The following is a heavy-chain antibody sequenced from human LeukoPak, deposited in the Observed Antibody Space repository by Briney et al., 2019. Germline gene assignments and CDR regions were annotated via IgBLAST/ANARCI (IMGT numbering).Heavy chain of an antibody. Sequence: GGSLRLSCAASGFTFSSYEMNWVRQAPGKGLEWVSYISSSGSTIYYADSVKGRFTISRDNAKNSLYLQMNSLRAEDTAVYYCARDYYGSGSYPNWFDPWGRGTLVTVSS. CDR3: ARDYYGSGSYPNWFDP. V-gene: IGHV3-48*03. CDR2: ISSSGSTI. D-gene: IGHD3-10*01. J-gene: IGHJ5*02. CDR1: GFTFSSYE.